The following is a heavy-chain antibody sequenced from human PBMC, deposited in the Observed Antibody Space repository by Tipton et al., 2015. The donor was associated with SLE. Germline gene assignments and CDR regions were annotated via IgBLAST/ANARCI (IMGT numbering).Heavy chain of an antibody. CDR1: GFSLSNYE. Sequence: QLVQSGGGVVQPGRSLRLSCAASGFSLSNYEMNWVRQAPGKGLEWVSFISNSGSIKYYADSVKGRFTISRDNAKNTLYLQVNSLRAEDTAVYYCARSVYIGIRNDYWGQGTLVTVSS. CDR2: ISNSGSIK. D-gene: IGHD3-3*02. CDR3: ARSVYIGIRNDY. J-gene: IGHJ4*02. V-gene: IGHV3-48*03.